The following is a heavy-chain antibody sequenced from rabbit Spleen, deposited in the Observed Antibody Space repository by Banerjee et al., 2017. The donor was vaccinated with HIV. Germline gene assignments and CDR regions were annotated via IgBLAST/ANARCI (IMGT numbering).Heavy chain of an antibody. V-gene: IGHV1S40*01. CDR3: ARDGGTGDYLDGNFKL. D-gene: IGHD2-1*01. Sequence: QSLEESGGDLVKPGASLTLTCTASGVSFSSSSYMCWVRQAPGKGLEWIACIDAGSSGFTYFASWAKGRFTISKTSSTTVTLQMTSLTAADTATYFCARDGGTGDYLDGNFKLWGPCTLVTVS. CDR2: IDAGSSGFT. CDR1: GVSFSSSSY. J-gene: IGHJ4*01.